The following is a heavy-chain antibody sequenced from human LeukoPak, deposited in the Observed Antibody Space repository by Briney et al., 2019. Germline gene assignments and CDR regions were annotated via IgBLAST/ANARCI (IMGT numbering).Heavy chain of an antibody. Sequence: SSQTLSLTCTVSGGSISSGDYYWSWIRQPPGKGLEWIGYIYYSGSTYCNPSLKSRVTISVDTSKNQFSLKLSSVTAADTAVYYCARVQMWELGPFDYWGQGTLVTVSS. D-gene: IGHD1-26*01. CDR2: IYYSGST. V-gene: IGHV4-30-4*08. J-gene: IGHJ4*02. CDR1: GGSISSGDYY. CDR3: ARVQMWELGPFDY.